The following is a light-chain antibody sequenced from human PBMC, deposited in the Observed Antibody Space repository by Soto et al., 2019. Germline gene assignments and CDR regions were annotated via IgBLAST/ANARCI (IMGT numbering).Light chain of an antibody. CDR2: DAS. V-gene: IGKV1-5*01. CDR3: QQYNSYWT. Sequence: DIQMSQSPSTLSAYVGDRVTNTCRASQSISSWLAWYQHKPGKAPKVLIFDASSLESGVPSRFSGSGSGTEFTLTISSLQPDDFATYYCQQYNSYWTFGQGTKVDI. J-gene: IGKJ1*01. CDR1: QSISSW.